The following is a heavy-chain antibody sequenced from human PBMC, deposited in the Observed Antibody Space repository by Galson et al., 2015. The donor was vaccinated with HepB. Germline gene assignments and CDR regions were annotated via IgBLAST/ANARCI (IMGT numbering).Heavy chain of an antibody. J-gene: IGHJ4*02. Sequence: SLRLSCADSGFTVNSHYMSWVRQAPGKGLEWVSDIYRGGSTYYADSVKGRFTISRDNSKNTLYLQMNSLRAEDTAVYYCARDMWLRKTVYWGQGTLVTVSS. V-gene: IGHV3-66*01. CDR1: GFTVNSHY. CDR2: IYRGGST. CDR3: ARDMWLRKTVY. D-gene: IGHD3-22*01.